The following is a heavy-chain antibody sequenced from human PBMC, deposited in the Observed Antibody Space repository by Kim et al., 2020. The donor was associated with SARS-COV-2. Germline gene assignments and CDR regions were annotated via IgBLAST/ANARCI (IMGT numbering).Heavy chain of an antibody. J-gene: IGHJ6*02. Sequence: SETLSLTCTVSGYSISSGYYWDWIRQPPGKGLEWIGSIYHSGSTYYNPSLKSRVTISVDTSKNQFSLKLSSVTAADTAVYYCARERDTAMVGGMDVWGQGTTVTVSS. CDR2: IYHSGST. CDR1: GYSISSGYY. D-gene: IGHD5-18*01. CDR3: ARERDTAMVGGMDV. V-gene: IGHV4-38-2*02.